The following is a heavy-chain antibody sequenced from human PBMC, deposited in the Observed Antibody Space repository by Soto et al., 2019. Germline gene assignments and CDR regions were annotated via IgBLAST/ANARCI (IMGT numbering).Heavy chain of an antibody. CDR2: ISGSAGTT. CDR1: GFTFSSYA. J-gene: IGHJ4*02. Sequence: EVQLLESGGGLVQPGGSLRLSCAASGFTFSSYAMRWVRQAPGKGLEWVAVISGSAGTTYYAGSVKGRFTISRDNFKNTLYLQMNSLRAEDTAVYYCAKVRGYSYGNDDYWGQGTLVTVSS. D-gene: IGHD5-18*01. V-gene: IGHV3-23*01. CDR3: AKVRGYSYGNDDY.